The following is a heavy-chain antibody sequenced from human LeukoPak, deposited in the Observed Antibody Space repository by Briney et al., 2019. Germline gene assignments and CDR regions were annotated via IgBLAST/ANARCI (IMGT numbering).Heavy chain of an antibody. Sequence: GGSLRLSCVASGFTFSTYWMHWVRQAPGKGLLWVSRLSGDGSSTKYADSLKGRFTISRDNAKNTLYLQMNSLRAEDTAVYYCARARCPGDYWGQGTLVTVSS. CDR3: ARARCPGDY. CDR2: LSGDGSST. CDR1: GFTFSTYW. J-gene: IGHJ4*02. D-gene: IGHD2-8*01. V-gene: IGHV3-74*03.